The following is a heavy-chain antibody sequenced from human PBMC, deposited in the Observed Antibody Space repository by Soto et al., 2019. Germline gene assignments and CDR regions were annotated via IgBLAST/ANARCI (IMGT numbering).Heavy chain of an antibody. Sequence: SVKVSCKASGGTFSSYAISWVRQAPGQGLEWMGGIIPIFGTANYAQKSQGRVTITADESTSTAYMELSSLRSEDTAVYYCARADCSGGSCYFSWFDPWGQGTLVTVSS. D-gene: IGHD2-15*01. CDR3: ARADCSGGSCYFSWFDP. V-gene: IGHV1-69*13. CDR1: GGTFSSYA. CDR2: IIPIFGTA. J-gene: IGHJ5*02.